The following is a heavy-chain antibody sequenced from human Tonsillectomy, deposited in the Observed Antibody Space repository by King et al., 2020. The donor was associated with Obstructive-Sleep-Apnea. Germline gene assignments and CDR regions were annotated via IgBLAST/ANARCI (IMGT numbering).Heavy chain of an antibody. D-gene: IGHD3-10*01. Sequence: VQLVESGAEVKKPGASVKVSCEASGYTLTNYDLNWVRQATGQGLEWMGWMNPIRGETGYAQKFRGRVTMTWGSSRTTAYLKLSSLRSEDTAVYYCARGQRVRGGVLDYWGQGTLVAVSS. CDR1: GYTLTNYD. CDR3: ARGQRVRGGVLDY. J-gene: IGHJ4*02. CDR2: MNPIRGET. V-gene: IGHV1-8*01.